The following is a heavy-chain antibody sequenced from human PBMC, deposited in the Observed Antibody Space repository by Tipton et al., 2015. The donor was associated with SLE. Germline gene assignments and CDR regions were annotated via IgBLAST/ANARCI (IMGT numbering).Heavy chain of an antibody. Sequence: TLSLTCTVSGGSISSYYWSWIRQPPGKGLEWIGYIYYSGSTNYNPSLKSRVTISVDTFKNQFSLKLSSVTAADTAVYYCARGKGRNWGWGWFDPWGQGILVTVSS. CDR2: IYYSGST. D-gene: IGHD7-27*01. J-gene: IGHJ5*02. CDR3: ARGKGRNWGWGWFDP. CDR1: GGSISSYY. V-gene: IGHV4-59*12.